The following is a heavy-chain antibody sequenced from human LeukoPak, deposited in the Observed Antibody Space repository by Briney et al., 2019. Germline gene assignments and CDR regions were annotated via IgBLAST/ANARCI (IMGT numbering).Heavy chain of an antibody. CDR3: ARDTAKYCSGGSCYTFDY. CDR2: IKQDGSEK. CDR1: GFTFSSYW. D-gene: IGHD2-15*01. J-gene: IGHJ4*02. V-gene: IGHV3-7*01. Sequence: HTGGSLRLSCAASGFTFSSYWTSWVRQAPGKGLEWVANIKQDGSEKYYVDSVKGRFTISRDNAKNSLYLQMNSLRAEDTAVYYCARDTAKYCSGGSCYTFDYWGQGTLVTVSS.